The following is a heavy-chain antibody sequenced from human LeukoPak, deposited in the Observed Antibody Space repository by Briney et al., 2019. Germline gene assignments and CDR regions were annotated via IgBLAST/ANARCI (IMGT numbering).Heavy chain of an antibody. CDR2: IYSSGST. CDR3: ARGAVTRDFDY. Sequence: GGSLRLSCAASGFPVSSNYMNWVRQAPGKGLEWVSVIYSSGSTSYADSVKGRFTIARDNSKNTLYLQMNSLRAEDTAVYYCARGAVTRDFDYWGQGTLVTVFS. J-gene: IGHJ4*02. D-gene: IGHD4-17*01. V-gene: IGHV3-53*01. CDR1: GFPVSSNY.